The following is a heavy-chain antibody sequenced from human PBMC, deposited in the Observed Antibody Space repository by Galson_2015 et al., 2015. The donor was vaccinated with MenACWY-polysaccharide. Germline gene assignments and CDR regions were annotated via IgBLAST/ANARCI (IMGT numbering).Heavy chain of an antibody. V-gene: IGHV3-7*03. CDR2: IKQDESEK. CDR3: ARAWEVPPAHYFDH. J-gene: IGHJ4*02. D-gene: IGHD1-26*01. Sequence: SLRLSCEASGFTFSSYWMSWVRQAPGKGLEWVANIKQDESEKYYVDSVKGRFTISRDNAKNSLYLEMNSLRAEDTAVYYCARAWEVPPAHYFDHWGQGRLVTVSS. CDR1: GFTFSSYW.